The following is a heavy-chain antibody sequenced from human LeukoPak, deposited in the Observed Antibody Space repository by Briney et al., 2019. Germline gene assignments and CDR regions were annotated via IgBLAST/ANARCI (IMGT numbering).Heavy chain of an antibody. V-gene: IGHV4-30-4*08. J-gene: IGHJ4*02. D-gene: IGHD3-22*01. CDR2: IYYSGST. CDR1: GGSISSGDYY. CDR3: ARDPNYYDSSGLDY. Sequence: PSETLSLTCTVSGGSISSGDYYWSWIRQPPGKGLEWIGYIYYSGSTYHNPSLKSRVTISVDTSKNQFSLKLSSVTAADTAVYYCARDPNYYDSSGLDYWGQGTLVTVSS.